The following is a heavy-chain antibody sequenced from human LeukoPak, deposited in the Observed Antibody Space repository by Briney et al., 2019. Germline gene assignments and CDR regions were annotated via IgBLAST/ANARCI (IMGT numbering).Heavy chain of an antibody. Sequence: SETLSLTCTVSGGSISSYYWSWIRQPPGKGLEWIGYIYYSGSTNYNPSLKSRVTISVDTSKNQFSLKLSSVTAADTAVYYCARGATVVTPNNWFDPWGQGTLVTVSS. J-gene: IGHJ5*02. CDR3: ARGATVVTPNNWFDP. V-gene: IGHV4-59*01. CDR1: GGSISSYY. D-gene: IGHD4-23*01. CDR2: IYYSGST.